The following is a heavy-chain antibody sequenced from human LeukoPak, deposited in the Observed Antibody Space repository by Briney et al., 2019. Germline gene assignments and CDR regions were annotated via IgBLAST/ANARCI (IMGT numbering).Heavy chain of an antibody. CDR1: GYTFTNYD. CDR2: MNPNSGDT. J-gene: IGHJ4*02. Sequence: ASVKVSCKASGYTFTNYDINWVRHAPGQGLEWMGWMNPNSGDTGYAQKFQDRVTMTRDTSINTAYMELSSLTSDDTAVYFCARGCSGWAPDYWGQGTLVTVSS. D-gene: IGHD6-19*01. CDR3: ARGCSGWAPDY. V-gene: IGHV1-8*01.